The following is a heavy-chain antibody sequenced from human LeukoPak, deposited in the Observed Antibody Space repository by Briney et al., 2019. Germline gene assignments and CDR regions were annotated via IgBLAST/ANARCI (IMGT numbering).Heavy chain of an antibody. CDR3: ARGTAWDWLPLFFDY. CDR2: IYYSGST. Sequence: PSQTLSLTCAVSGGSISSGGYSWSWIRQPPGKGLEWIGYIYYSGSTYYNPSLKSRVTISVDTSKNQFSLKLSSVTAADTAVYYCARGTAWDWLPLFFDYWGQGTLVTVSS. CDR1: GGSISSGGYS. J-gene: IGHJ4*02. D-gene: IGHD3/OR15-3a*01. V-gene: IGHV4-30-4*07.